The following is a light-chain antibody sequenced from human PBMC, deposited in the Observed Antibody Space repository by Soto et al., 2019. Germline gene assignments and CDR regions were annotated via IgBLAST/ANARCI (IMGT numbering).Light chain of an antibody. CDR1: QGISSN. CDR3: QQLNTDPLT. CDR2: GAS. V-gene: IGKV1-9*01. Sequence: DIQLTQSPSFLSASVGDRVTITCRASQGISSNLVWFQQKPGKAPNLLIYGASTLQSGVPSRFSGSGSGTEFTLTISSLQPEDFATYYCQQLNTDPLTFGGGTKVEIK. J-gene: IGKJ4*01.